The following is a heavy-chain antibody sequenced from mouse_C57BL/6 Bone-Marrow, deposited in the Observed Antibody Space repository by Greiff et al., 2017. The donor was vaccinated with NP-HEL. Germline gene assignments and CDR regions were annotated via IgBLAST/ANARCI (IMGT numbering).Heavy chain of an antibody. V-gene: IGHV1-7*01. CDR3: ARSLGATVVATVDFDY. Sequence: VQLVESGAELAKPGASVKLSCKASGYTFTSYWMHWVKQRPGQGLEWIGYINPSSGYTKYNQKFKDKATLTADKSSSTAYMQLSSLTYEDSAVYYCARSLGATVVATVDFDYWGQGTTLTVSS. D-gene: IGHD1-1*01. CDR1: GYTFTSYW. CDR2: INPSSGYT. J-gene: IGHJ2*01.